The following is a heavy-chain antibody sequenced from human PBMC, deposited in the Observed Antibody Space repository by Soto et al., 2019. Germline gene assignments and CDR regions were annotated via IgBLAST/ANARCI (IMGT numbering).Heavy chain of an antibody. V-gene: IGHV3-23*01. CDR2: ISASDGST. J-gene: IGHJ6*02. CDR3: ARVWERTVTTRKYFYAMDV. Sequence: GGSLRLSCAAYGFTFYSYAMTWVRQTPGKGLEWVSTISASDGSTYFADSVKGRFTISRDNSKNTLYLQMNSLRAEDTAIYSCARVWERTVTTRKYFYAMDVWGQGTTVTVSS. CDR1: GFTFYSYA. D-gene: IGHD4-17*01.